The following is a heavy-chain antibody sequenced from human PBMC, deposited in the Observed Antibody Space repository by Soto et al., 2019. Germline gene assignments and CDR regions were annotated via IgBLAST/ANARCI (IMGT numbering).Heavy chain of an antibody. CDR1: GYTFTNYD. D-gene: IGHD6-19*01. V-gene: IGHV1-8*01. CDR2: MSPNSANT. Sequence: QVQLVQSGAEVKKPGASVRVSCQTSGYTFTNYDINWVRQASGQGLEWMGWMSPNSANTGYAQIFQGRVSMTRDTSISTAYMELSSLRSEDSAVYYCVTWARSGWDTGFYGCQGTLVTVSS. J-gene: IGHJ4*02. CDR3: VTWARSGWDTGFY.